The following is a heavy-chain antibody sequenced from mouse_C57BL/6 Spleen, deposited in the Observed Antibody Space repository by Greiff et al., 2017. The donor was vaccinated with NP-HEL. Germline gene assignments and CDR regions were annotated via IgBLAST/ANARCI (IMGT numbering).Heavy chain of an antibody. J-gene: IGHJ4*01. CDR3: ARSGGYYYGSSYAMDY. V-gene: IGHV1-22*01. CDR1: GYTFTDYN. Sequence: VQLQQSGPELVKPGASVKMSCKASGYTFTDYNMHWVKQSHGKSLEWIGYINPNNGGTSYNQKFKGKATLTVTKSSSTAYMELRSLTSEDSAVYYCARSGGYYYGSSYAMDYWGQGTSVTVSS. D-gene: IGHD1-1*01. CDR2: INPNNGGT.